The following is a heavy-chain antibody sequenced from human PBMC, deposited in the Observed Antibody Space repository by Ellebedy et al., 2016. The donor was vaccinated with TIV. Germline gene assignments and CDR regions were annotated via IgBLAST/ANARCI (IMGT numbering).Heavy chain of an antibody. D-gene: IGHD3-10*01. CDR2: LNYGGET. CDR1: GGSFSGYF. J-gene: IGHJ4*02. Sequence: MPGGSLRLSCAVYGGSFSGYFWSWIRQPPGKGLEWIGSLNYGGETYFDPSLKSRVTMSLDTSKNQFSLKVNSVTAADTAIYYCAKFRGFSWFGDFTDYWGQGTQVTVSS. V-gene: IGHV4-34*01. CDR3: AKFRGFSWFGDFTDY.